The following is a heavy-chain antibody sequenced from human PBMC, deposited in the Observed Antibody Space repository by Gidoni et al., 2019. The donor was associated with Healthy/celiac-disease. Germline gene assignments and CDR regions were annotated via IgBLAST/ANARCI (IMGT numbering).Heavy chain of an antibody. D-gene: IGHD2-21*02. Sequence: EVQLVESGGGLVQPGGSLRLSCAASGFTFSRYSMNWVRQAPGKGLEWVSYISSSSSTIYYADSVKGRFTISRDNAKNSLYLQMNSLRDEDTAVYYCARDHTGLSLDDAFDIWGQGTMVTVSS. CDR2: ISSSSSTI. CDR3: ARDHTGLSLDDAFDI. V-gene: IGHV3-48*02. J-gene: IGHJ3*02. CDR1: GFTFSRYS.